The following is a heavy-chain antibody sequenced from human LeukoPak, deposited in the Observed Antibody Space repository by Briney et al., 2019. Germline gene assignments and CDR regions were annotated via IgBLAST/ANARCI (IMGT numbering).Heavy chain of an antibody. Sequence: GGSLRLSCAASGSTFSSYGMHWVRQAPGKGLEWVAVIWYDGSKKYYGDSVKGRFTISRDNSKNTQYLQMNSLRVEDTAVYYCAKDSQYSSSWSTNWGQGTLVTVSS. D-gene: IGHD6-6*01. CDR1: GSTFSSYG. CDR2: IWYDGSKK. V-gene: IGHV3-33*06. CDR3: AKDSQYSSSWSTN. J-gene: IGHJ4*02.